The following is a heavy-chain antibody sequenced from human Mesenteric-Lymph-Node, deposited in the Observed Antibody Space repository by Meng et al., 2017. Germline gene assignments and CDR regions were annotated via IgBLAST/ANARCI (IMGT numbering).Heavy chain of an antibody. CDR1: AFTFSRYW. J-gene: IGHJ4*02. V-gene: IGHV3-7*01. CDR3: ARGSGSYYVSGSFDY. CDR2: VKQDGSHR. D-gene: IGHD1-26*01. Sequence: GESLKISCTASAFTFSRYWMSWVRQAPGKGLEWLINVKQDGSHRYYVDSVKGRFTISRDNAKASVYLQMSSLRAEDTAVYYCARGSGSYYVSGSFDYWGQGTLVTVSS.